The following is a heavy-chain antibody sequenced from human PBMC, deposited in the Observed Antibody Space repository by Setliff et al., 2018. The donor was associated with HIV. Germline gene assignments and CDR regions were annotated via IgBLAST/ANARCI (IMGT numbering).Heavy chain of an antibody. Sequence: ASVKVSCKASGYIFTNFAIHWVRQAPGQRLEWMGWIIADNGDTKYSQKFEGRVTITRDTSASTAYMELSSLRAEDTSVYYCARGDAIVIGSVYDMDVWGQGTPVTVSS. J-gene: IGHJ6*02. D-gene: IGHD3-22*01. CDR3: ARGDAIVIGSVYDMDV. V-gene: IGHV1-3*01. CDR1: GYIFTNFA. CDR2: IIADNGDT.